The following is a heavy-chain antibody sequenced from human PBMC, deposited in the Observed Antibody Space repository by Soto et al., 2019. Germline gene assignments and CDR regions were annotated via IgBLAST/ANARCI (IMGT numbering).Heavy chain of an antibody. J-gene: IGHJ3*01. CDR1: GFSLSTGEVG. CDR2: IYWDDDK. Sequence: QITLKESGPPLVKPTQTLTLTCSFSGFSLSTGEVGVGWIRQPPGKALEWLALIYWDDDKRYSPSLRSRVTITKDTAKNQVVLTMTNVGPADTGTYYCSSRRAVTVRASVFDVWGQGTMVTVSS. D-gene: IGHD6-19*01. CDR3: SSRRAVTVRASVFDV. V-gene: IGHV2-5*02.